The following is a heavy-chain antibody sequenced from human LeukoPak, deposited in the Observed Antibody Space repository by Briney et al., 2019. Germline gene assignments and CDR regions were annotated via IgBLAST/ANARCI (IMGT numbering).Heavy chain of an antibody. Sequence: PSETLSLTCALSGYSISSGYYWGWIRQPPGKGLEWIGSIYHSGSTYYNPSLKSRVTISVDTSKNQFSLKLSSVTAADTAVYYCASQDGYNYDDWFDPWGQGTLVTVSS. CDR2: IYHSGST. CDR1: GYSISSGYY. CDR3: ASQDGYNYDDWFDP. D-gene: IGHD5-24*01. J-gene: IGHJ5*02. V-gene: IGHV4-38-2*01.